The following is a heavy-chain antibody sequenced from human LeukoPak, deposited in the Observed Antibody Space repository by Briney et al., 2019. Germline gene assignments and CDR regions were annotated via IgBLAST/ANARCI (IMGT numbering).Heavy chain of an antibody. CDR2: ISSSGSI. Sequence: GGSLRLSCAASGFTFSDCYFSWIRQAPGKGLEWIGYISSSGSIYYADSVKGRFTMSRDDAKSSLYLQVSSLRAEDTAIYYCARRRDYFDSWGQGTLVTVSS. CDR3: ARRRDYFDS. CDR1: GFTFSDCY. V-gene: IGHV3-11*01. J-gene: IGHJ4*02.